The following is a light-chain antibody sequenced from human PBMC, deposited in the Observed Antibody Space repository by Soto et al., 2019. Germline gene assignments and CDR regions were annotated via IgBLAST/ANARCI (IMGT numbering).Light chain of an antibody. Sequence: QSALAQPASVSGSPGQSSTICCTGTSSNVGSYKLVSWYQQHPGKAPKLMIFEVNKRPSGVSNRFSGSKSGNTASLTISGLKVEDEADYYCCSSGGSPTSVFGTGTKVTVL. V-gene: IGLV2-23*02. CDR2: EVN. J-gene: IGLJ1*01. CDR1: SSNVGSYKL. CDR3: CSSGGSPTSV.